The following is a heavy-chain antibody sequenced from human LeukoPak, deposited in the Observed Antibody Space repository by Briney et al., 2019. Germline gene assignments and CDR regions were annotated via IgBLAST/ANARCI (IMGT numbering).Heavy chain of an antibody. CDR2: VYPGDSDA. V-gene: IGHV5-51*01. Sequence: GESLKISCKGSGYKFTNYWIGWVRQMPARGLEWMGSVYPGDSDARYSPSFQGQVTVSADRSISTAYLQWSSLKASDTAMYYCARQFYYDRSGFFEGAYWGQGSLVTVSS. D-gene: IGHD3-22*01. CDR1: GYKFTNYW. J-gene: IGHJ4*02. CDR3: ARQFYYDRSGFFEGAY.